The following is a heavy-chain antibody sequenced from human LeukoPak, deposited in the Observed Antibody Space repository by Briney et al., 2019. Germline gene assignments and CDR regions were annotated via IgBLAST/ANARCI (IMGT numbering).Heavy chain of an antibody. J-gene: IGHJ4*02. D-gene: IGHD1-26*01. CDR1: KFAFSSYA. CDR2: ISCGGGNT. CDR3: ARVLVGPTALDY. Sequence: GGSLRLSCAASKFAFSSYAMSWVRQAPGKGLEWVSAISCGGGNTYYADSVKGRFTISRDNSKNTLYLQMNSLRAEDTAIYYCARVLVGPTALDYWGQGTLVTVSS. V-gene: IGHV3-23*01.